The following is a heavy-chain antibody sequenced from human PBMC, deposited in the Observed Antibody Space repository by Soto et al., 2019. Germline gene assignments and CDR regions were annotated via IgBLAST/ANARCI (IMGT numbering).Heavy chain of an antibody. CDR3: ARHRSGYYIDYYYGMDV. CDR2: IYYIGST. V-gene: IGHV4-39*01. Sequence: SETLSLTCPVYGGSISTRIYYWGWIRHPPGKGLEWIGSIYYIGSTYYNPSLKSRVTISVDTSKNQFSLKLSSVTAADTAVYYCARHRSGYYIDYYYGMDVWGQGTTVT. D-gene: IGHD3-3*01. CDR1: GGSISTRIYY. J-gene: IGHJ6*02.